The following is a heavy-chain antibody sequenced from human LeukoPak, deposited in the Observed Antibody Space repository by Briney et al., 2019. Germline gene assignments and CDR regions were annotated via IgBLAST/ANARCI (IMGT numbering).Heavy chain of an antibody. CDR1: GFTSSSHW. CDR2: INGDGSTI. CDR3: ARDRCGGDCYRFDY. J-gene: IGHJ4*02. V-gene: IGHV3-74*01. Sequence: PGGSLRLSCAASGFTSSSHWMHWVRQAPGKGVVWVSRINGDGSTINYADAVKGRFTISRDNSKNTLYLQMSSLRAEDTAVYYCARDRCGGDCYRFDYWGQGTLVTVSS. D-gene: IGHD2-21*02.